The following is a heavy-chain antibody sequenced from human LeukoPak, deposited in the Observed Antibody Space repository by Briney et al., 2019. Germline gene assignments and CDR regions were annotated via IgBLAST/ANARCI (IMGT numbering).Heavy chain of an antibody. CDR1: GGTFSSYT. CDR3: ARDMVPAAIDVVRFDP. D-gene: IGHD2-2*02. V-gene: IGHV1-69*04. Sequence: SSVKVSCKASGGTFSSYTISWVRQAPGQGLEWMGRIIPILGIAHYAQKFQGRVTITGDQSTSTAYMELSSRRSEDTAVYYCARDMVPAAIDVVRFDPWGQGTLVTASS. J-gene: IGHJ5*02. CDR2: IIPILGIA.